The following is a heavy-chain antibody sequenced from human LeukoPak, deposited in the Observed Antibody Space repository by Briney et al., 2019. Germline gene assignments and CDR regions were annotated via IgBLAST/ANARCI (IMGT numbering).Heavy chain of an antibody. D-gene: IGHD3-22*01. CDR1: GYSFTSYW. V-gene: IGHV5-51*01. CDR3: ARQYYDRLRDSSDSSGYSLTPAES. Sequence: GESLKISCKGSGYSFTSYWIGWVRQMPGKGLEWMGIIYPGDSDTRYSPSFQGQVTISADKSISTAYLQWSSLKASDTAMYYCARQYYDRLRDSSDSSGYSLTPAESWGQGTLVTVSS. CDR2: IYPGDSDT. J-gene: IGHJ5*02.